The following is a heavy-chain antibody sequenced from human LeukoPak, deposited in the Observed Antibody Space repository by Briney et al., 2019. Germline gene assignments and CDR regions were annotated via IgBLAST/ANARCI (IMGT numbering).Heavy chain of an antibody. D-gene: IGHD3-10*01. CDR1: GFTFSDYY. CDR2: ISGSGGST. CDR3: AKDLSPGVY. J-gene: IGHJ4*02. V-gene: IGHV3-23*01. Sequence: GGSLRLSCAASGFTFSDYYMSWVRQAPGKGLEWGSAISGSGGSTYYADSVKGRFTISRDNSKNTVYLQMNSLRADDTAVYYCAKDLSPGVYWGQGTLVTVSS.